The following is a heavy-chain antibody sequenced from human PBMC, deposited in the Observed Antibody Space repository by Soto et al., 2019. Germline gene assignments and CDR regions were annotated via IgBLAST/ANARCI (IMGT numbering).Heavy chain of an antibody. CDR3: ARKQGYSYGFDY. CDR2: IKQDGSEK. Sequence: EVQLVXXGGXXVQXXXSXXLSCAASGFTFSSYWMSWVRQAPGKGLEWVANIKQDGSEKYYVDSVKGRFTIXXXXXXXXXXXXXXSXRAEDTAVYYCARKQGYSYGFDYWGQGTLVTVSS. D-gene: IGHD5-18*01. CDR1: GFTFSSYW. J-gene: IGHJ4*02. V-gene: IGHV3-7*05.